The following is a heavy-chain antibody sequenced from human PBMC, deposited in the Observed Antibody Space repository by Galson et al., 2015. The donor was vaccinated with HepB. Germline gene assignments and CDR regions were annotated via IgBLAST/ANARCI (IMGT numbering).Heavy chain of an antibody. CDR3: ASHATIDDYGGPSDY. CDR1: GYSFTSYW. Sequence: QSGAEVKKPGESLKISCKGSGYSFTSYWIGWVRQMPGKGLEWMGIIYPGDSDTRYSPSFQGQVTISADKSISTAYLQWSSLKASDTAMYYCASHATIDDYGGPSDYWGQGTLVTVSS. J-gene: IGHJ4*02. CDR2: IYPGDSDT. D-gene: IGHD4-23*01. V-gene: IGHV5-51*01.